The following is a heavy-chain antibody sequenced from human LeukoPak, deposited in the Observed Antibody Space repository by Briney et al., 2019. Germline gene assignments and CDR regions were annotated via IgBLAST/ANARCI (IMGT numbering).Heavy chain of an antibody. Sequence: GGSLRLSCAASGFTFSNYAMRLVRQAPGKGLEWVSAISGSGGSTYYADSVKGRFTISRDNSKNTLYLQMNSLRAEDTAVYYCAKDPPYYYDSSGYPSYFDYWGQGTLVTVSS. J-gene: IGHJ4*02. CDR3: AKDPPYYYDSSGYPSYFDY. D-gene: IGHD3-22*01. CDR2: ISGSGGST. V-gene: IGHV3-23*01. CDR1: GFTFSNYA.